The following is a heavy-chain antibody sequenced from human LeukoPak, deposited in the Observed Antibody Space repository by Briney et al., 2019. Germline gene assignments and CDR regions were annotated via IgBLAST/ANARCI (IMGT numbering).Heavy chain of an antibody. J-gene: IGHJ6*02. CDR2: INPSGGST. CDR3: ARLSSSSGCLLGYYGMDV. V-gene: IGHV1-46*01. D-gene: IGHD6-6*01. Sequence: ASVKVSCKASGYTFTSYYMHWVRQAPGQGLEWMGIINPSGGSTSYAQKFQGRVTITADKSTSTAYMELSSLSSEDTAVYYCARLSSSSGCLLGYYGMDVWGQGTTVTVSS. CDR1: GYTFTSYY.